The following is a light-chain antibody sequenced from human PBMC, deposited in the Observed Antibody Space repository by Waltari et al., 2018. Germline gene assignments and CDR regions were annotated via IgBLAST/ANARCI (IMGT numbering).Light chain of an antibody. Sequence: QSVVTQPPSASGTPGQRVTISCSGGSSNIGSNPVNWYQQLTGTAPKLLIYNNDQRPSGVPDRFSGSKSGTSASLAISGLQSEDEADYYCAAWDDNLNGVVFGGGTKLSVL. J-gene: IGLJ2*01. CDR3: AAWDDNLNGVV. V-gene: IGLV1-44*01. CDR1: SSNIGSNP. CDR2: NND.